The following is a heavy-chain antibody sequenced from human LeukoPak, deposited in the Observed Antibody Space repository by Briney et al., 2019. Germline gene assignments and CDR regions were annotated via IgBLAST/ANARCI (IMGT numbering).Heavy chain of an antibody. CDR2: IYYSGST. J-gene: IGHJ6*03. D-gene: IGHD3-10*01. CDR1: GGSISSSSYY. CDR3: ARLVAGSGSSDYMDV. V-gene: IGHV4-39*01. Sequence: SETLSLTCTVSGGSISSSSYYSGWIRQPPGKGLEWIGSIYYSGSTYYNPSLKSRVTISVDTSKNQFSLKLSSVTAADTAVYYCARLVAGSGSSDYMDVWGKGTTVTISS.